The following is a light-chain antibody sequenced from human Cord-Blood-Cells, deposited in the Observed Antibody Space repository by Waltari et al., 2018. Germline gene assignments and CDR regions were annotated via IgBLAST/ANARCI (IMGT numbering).Light chain of an antibody. CDR2: SNN. J-gene: IGLJ3*02. CDR3: AAWDDSLNGWV. Sequence: QSVLTQPPSASGTPGQRVTISCSGSSSNIGSNTVNCYQQLPGTAPKLLLYSNNQRPSGVPDRFSGSKSGTSASLAISGLQSEDEADYYCAAWDDSLNGWVFGGGTKLTVL. CDR1: SSNIGSNT. V-gene: IGLV1-44*01.